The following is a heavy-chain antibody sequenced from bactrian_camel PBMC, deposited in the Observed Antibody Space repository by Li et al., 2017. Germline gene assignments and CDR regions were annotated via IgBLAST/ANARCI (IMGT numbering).Heavy chain of an antibody. V-gene: IGHV3S63*01. J-gene: IGHJ4*01. CDR2: INPWGVPT. Sequence: HVQLVESGGGSVEAGGSLRLSCEAPGHVIGYWYMGWFRQAPGKEREGVASINPWGVPTYYHGSVEGRFTISRDNDRSMLYLEMNSLGPGDTAMYYCAKMGQCGHTWSWSAVGDDYGQGTQVTVS. CDR1: GHVIGYWY. D-gene: IGHD8*01. CDR3: AKMGQCGHTWSWSAVGDD.